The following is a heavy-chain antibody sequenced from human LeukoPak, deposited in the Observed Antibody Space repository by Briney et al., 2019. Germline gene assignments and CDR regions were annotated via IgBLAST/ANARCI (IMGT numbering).Heavy chain of an antibody. V-gene: IGHV3-21*01. D-gene: IGHD3-10*01. CDR3: ARGDRSTMATLDY. Sequence: GGSLRLSCAASGFTFSDYNMNWVRQAPGKGLEWVSSISRSSYYIYYTDSVKGRFTISRDNAKKSLYLQMNSLRVEDTAVYYCARGDRSTMATLDYWGQGTRVTVSS. CDR1: GFTFSDYN. CDR2: ISRSSYYI. J-gene: IGHJ4*02.